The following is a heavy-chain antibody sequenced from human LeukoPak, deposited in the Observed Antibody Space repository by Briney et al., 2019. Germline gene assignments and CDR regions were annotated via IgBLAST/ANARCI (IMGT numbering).Heavy chain of an antibody. D-gene: IGHD3-10*01. J-gene: IGHJ4*02. CDR3: ARAYIGFDY. V-gene: IGHV4-34*01. CDR2: INHSGST. CDR1: GGSFSGYY. Sequence: PSETLSLTCAVYGGSFSGYYWSWIRQPPGKGLEWIGEINHSGSTNYNPSLKSRVTISVDTSKNQFSLKLSSVTAADTAVYYCARAYIGFDYWGQGTLVTVSS.